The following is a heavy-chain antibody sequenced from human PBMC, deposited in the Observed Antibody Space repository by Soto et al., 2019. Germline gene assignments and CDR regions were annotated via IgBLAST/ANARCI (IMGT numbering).Heavy chain of an antibody. J-gene: IGHJ6*03. Sequence: TLSLTCTVSGGSISSGGYYWSWIRQHPGKGLEWIGYIYYSGSTYYNPSLKSRVTISVDTSKNQFSLKLSSVTAADTAVYYCARERTVAAAGYYYYYYMDVWGKGTTVTVSS. CDR3: ARERTVAAAGYYYYYYMDV. CDR1: GGSISSGGYY. D-gene: IGHD6-13*01. CDR2: IYYSGST. V-gene: IGHV4-31*03.